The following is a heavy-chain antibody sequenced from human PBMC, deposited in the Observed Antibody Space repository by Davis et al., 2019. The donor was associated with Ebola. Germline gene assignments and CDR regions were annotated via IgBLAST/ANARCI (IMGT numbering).Heavy chain of an antibody. CDR1: VITFSSYA. V-gene: IGHV3-23*01. J-gene: IGHJ4*02. Sequence: GESLKISCTDSVITFSSYAMTWVRQAPGKGLEWVSAISGSGGSTYYADSVKGRFTISRDNSKKTLYLQMNSLRAEDTAVYYCAKDWGYMVRGVMIDYWGQGTLVTVSS. D-gene: IGHD3-10*01. CDR2: ISGSGGST. CDR3: AKDWGYMVRGVMIDY.